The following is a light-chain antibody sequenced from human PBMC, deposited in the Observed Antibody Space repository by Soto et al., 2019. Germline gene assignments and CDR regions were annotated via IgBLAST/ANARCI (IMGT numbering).Light chain of an antibody. CDR3: QRRSNWPPT. V-gene: IGKV3-11*01. J-gene: IGKJ4*01. Sequence: DTVLIQSPATLSLSPGERATLSCRASHAVANFLAWYQHKAGQAPRLLIYDVSNRATGIPARFSGSGSGTDFTLTISSLEPDDFAVYYCQRRSNWPPTFGGGTNVEIK. CDR1: HAVANF. CDR2: DVS.